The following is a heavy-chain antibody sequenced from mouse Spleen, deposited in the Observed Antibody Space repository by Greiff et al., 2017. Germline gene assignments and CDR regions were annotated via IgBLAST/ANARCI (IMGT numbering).Heavy chain of an antibody. V-gene: IGHV1-19*01. CDR2: INPYNGGT. J-gene: IGHJ1*03. Sequence: VQLKQSGPVLVKPGASVKMSCKASGYTFTDYYMNWVKQSHGKSLEWIGVINPYNGGTSYNQKFKGKATLTVDKSSSTAYMELNSLTSEDSAVYYCARRYGNWYFDVWGTGTTVTVSS. CDR3: ARRYGNWYFDV. CDR1: GYTFTDYY. D-gene: IGHD2-1*01.